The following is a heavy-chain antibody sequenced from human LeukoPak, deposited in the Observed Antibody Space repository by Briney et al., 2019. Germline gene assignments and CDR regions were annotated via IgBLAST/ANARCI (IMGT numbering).Heavy chain of an antibody. CDR3: ARGGYCGGDCYSIWFDP. V-gene: IGHV1-69*05. Sequence: SVKVSCKASGGTFSSYAISWVRQAPGQGLEWMGGIIPIFGTANYAQKFQGRVTITTDESTSTAYMELSSLISEDTAVYYCARGGYCGGDCYSIWFDPWGQGTLVTVSS. D-gene: IGHD2-21*02. CDR2: IIPIFGTA. J-gene: IGHJ5*02. CDR1: GGTFSSYA.